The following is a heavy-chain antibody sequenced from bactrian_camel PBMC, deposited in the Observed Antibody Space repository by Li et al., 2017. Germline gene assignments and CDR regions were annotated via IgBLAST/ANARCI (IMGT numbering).Heavy chain of an antibody. Sequence: QVQLVESGGGSVQAGGSLRLSCEVTTISFTRRCMGWFRQAPGKEREGVATIYTDDYAGDDYTVYADSVKGRVTISVDRAKNTLYLQMNNLKPEDTAMYYCAADLLLMRPLEASEYKYWGQGTQVTVS. V-gene: IGHV3S6*01. CDR1: TISFTRRC. CDR2: IYTDDYAGDDYT. CDR3: AADLLLMRPLEASEYKY. D-gene: IGHD8*01. J-gene: IGHJ4*01.